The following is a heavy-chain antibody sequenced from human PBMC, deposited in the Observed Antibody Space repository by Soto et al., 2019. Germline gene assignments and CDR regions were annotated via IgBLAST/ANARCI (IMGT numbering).Heavy chain of an antibody. CDR3: AKADGTPVGWHFDY. Sequence: EVQLLESGGGLVQPGGSLRLSCAASGFTFNKCAMTWVRQAPGKGLEWVSGIHASGGGTYYADSVKGRVTISRDNSKNTLYLQMSSVRVEDTAIYYCAKADGTPVGWHFDYWGQGIMVTVSS. D-gene: IGHD6-19*01. CDR2: IHASGGGT. CDR1: GFTFNKCA. V-gene: IGHV3-23*01. J-gene: IGHJ4*02.